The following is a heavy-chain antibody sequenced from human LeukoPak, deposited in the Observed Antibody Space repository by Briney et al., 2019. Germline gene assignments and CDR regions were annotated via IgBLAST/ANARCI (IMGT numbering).Heavy chain of an antibody. D-gene: IGHD3-9*01. CDR3: ATNAGYLYYFDY. CDR2: FDPEDGET. J-gene: IGHJ4*02. CDR1: GYTLTELS. V-gene: IGHV1-24*01. Sequence: ASVKVSCKVSGYTLTELSMHWVRQAPGKGLEWMGGFDPEDGETIYAQKFQGRVTMTEDTSTDTAYMELSSLRSEDTAVYYCATNAGYLYYFDYWGQGTLVTDSS.